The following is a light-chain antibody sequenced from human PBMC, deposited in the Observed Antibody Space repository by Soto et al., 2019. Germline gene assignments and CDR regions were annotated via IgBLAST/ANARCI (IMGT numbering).Light chain of an antibody. Sequence: AIRMTQSPSSLSASTGDRVTITCRASQGISSYLAWYQQKPGKAPKLLIYAASTLQSGVPSRFSGSGSGTDFTLTISCLQSEDLATYYCQHYYSYPRTLGQGTKVEIK. CDR3: QHYYSYPRT. CDR1: QGISSY. V-gene: IGKV1-8*01. J-gene: IGKJ1*01. CDR2: AAS.